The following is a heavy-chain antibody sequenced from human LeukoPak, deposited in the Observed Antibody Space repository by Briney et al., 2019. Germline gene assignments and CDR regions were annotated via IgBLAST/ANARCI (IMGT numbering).Heavy chain of an antibody. V-gene: IGHV4-31*03. CDR2: NYDSGST. CDR1: GGSISSGGYY. CDR3: ARGVKEEVRTTWVQLWNLDY. D-gene: IGHD5-18*01. J-gene: IGHJ4*02. Sequence: SETLSLTCTVSGGSISSGGYYWIRHPQHPGKDRVGIGYNYDSGSTYYNPSLKSRVTISVDTSKIQFSLKLSSVTAADTAVYYCARGVKEEVRTTWVQLWNLDYWGQGTLVTVSS.